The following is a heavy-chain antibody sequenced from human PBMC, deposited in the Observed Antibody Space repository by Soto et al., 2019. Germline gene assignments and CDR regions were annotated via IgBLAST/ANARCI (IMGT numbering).Heavy chain of an antibody. Sequence: GGSLRLSCAASGFTFGSYAMSWVRQAPGKGLEWFSAISGSVGSTYYAASVKGRFTITRDTSNKPPYLKMNTLRADDTAIYYCARLSIAARRGFDPSGQETLVTVSS. CDR2: ISGSVGST. J-gene: IGHJ5*02. CDR3: ARLSIAARRGFDP. D-gene: IGHD6-6*01. V-gene: IGHV3-23*01. CDR1: GFTFGSYA.